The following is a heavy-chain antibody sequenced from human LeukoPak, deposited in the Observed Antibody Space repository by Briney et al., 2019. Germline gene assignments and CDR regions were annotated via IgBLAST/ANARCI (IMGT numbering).Heavy chain of an antibody. CDR2: ISAYNGNT. CDR1: GYTFTSYG. V-gene: IGHV1-18*01. D-gene: IGHD2-15*01. J-gene: IGHJ5*02. CDR3: AALRGYCSGGSCYVGFDP. Sequence: ASVKVSCKASGYTFTSYGISGVRQAPGQGLDWMGWISAYNGNTNYAQKLQGRVTMTTDTSTSTAYMELRSLRSDDTAVYYCAALRGYCSGGSCYVGFDPWGQGTLVTVSS.